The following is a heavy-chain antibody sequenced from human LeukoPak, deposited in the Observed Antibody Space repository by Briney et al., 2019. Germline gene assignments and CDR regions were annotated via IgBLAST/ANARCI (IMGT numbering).Heavy chain of an antibody. J-gene: IGHJ6*03. V-gene: IGHV4-4*07. CDR2: IYSTGIT. CDR1: GVSVSNFY. D-gene: IGHD3-16*01. Sequence: PSETLSLTCTVSGVSVSNFYWSWIRQPAGKGPEWIGRIYSTGITKYNPSLKSRVIISVDTSKNQFSLKLNSVTAADTAVYYCARDSFEGGYYYNLDVWGKGTTVTVSS. CDR3: ARDSFEGGYYYNLDV.